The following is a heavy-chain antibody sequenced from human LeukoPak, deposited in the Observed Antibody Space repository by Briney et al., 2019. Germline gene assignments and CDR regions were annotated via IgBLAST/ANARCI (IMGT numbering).Heavy chain of an antibody. J-gene: IGHJ4*02. V-gene: IGHV3-48*01. D-gene: IGHD6-13*01. CDR3: ARCHSRRNPPDY. CDR1: GGSISSYY. Sequence: ETLSLTCTVSGGSISSYYWSWVRQAPGKGLEWVSYISSSSSTIYYADSVKGRFTISRDNAKNSLYLQMNSLRAEDTAVYYCARCHSRRNPPDYWGQGTLVTVSS. CDR2: ISSSSSTI.